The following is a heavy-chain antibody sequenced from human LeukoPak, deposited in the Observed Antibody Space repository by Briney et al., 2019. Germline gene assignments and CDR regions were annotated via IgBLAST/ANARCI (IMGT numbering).Heavy chain of an antibody. V-gene: IGHV3-7*01. CDR3: TKGGQSGSWFWIY. CDR2: IKPDGSEK. J-gene: IGHJ4*02. CDR1: GFSFSNYS. Sequence: PGGSLRLSCAASGFSFSNYSMTWVRQAPGKGLEWVANIKPDGSEKYYVDSVMGRFTISRDNAKNSLYLQINSLRAEDTALYYCTKGGQSGSWFWIYWGQGTLVTVSS. D-gene: IGHD6-13*01.